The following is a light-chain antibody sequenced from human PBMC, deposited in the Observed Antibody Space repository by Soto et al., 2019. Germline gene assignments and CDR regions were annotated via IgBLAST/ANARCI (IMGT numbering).Light chain of an antibody. CDR2: GAS. CDR3: QQYGSSLWT. J-gene: IGKJ1*01. CDR1: QSVSSIS. V-gene: IGKV3-20*01. Sequence: EIVLTQSPGTLSLSPGERATLSCRASQSVSSISLAWYQQKPGQAPRLLIYGASSRATGIPDRFSGSGSGTDFTLTISRLEPEDFAVYYCQQYGSSLWTFGQGTKVDIK.